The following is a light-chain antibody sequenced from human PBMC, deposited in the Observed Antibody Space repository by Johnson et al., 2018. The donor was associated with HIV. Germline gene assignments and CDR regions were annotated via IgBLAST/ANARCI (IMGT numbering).Light chain of an antibody. CDR3: GTWDSSLSAGPYV. CDR1: SCDIGDNY. V-gene: IGLV1-51*01. Sequence: QSVLTQPPSVSVAPGQKVTISCSGSSCDIGDNYVSWHQQLPGTAPKLLIYDNNKRPSGIPDRFSGSKSGTSATLGITGLQTGDEADYYCGTWDSSLSAGPYVFGTGTKVTVL. CDR2: DNN. J-gene: IGLJ1*01.